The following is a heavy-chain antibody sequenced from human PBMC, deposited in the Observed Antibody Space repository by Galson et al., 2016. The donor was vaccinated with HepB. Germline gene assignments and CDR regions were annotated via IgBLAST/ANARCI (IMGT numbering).Heavy chain of an antibody. V-gene: IGHV6-1*01. J-gene: IGHJ4*02. CDR2: TFYRSNWQT. CDR1: GDSVSSNSAG. Sequence: AISGDSVSSNSAGWYWFRQSPSRGLEWLGRTFYRSNWQTDYAESVKSRITINPDTPKNQFSLQLNSVTPDDTAVYYCARSYLLGRGFGWWGQGTLVTVSS. CDR3: ARSYLLGRGFGW. D-gene: IGHD7-27*01.